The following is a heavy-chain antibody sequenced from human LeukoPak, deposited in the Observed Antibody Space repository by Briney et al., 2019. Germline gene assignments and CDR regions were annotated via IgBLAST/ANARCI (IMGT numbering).Heavy chain of an antibody. CDR3: ARRGLGSEIQYQGDFDF. V-gene: IGHV3-30*02. CDR2: VRYDGSNK. D-gene: IGHD3-10*01. Sequence: GGSLRLSCAASGFSFSSYGMHWVRQAPGKGLEWVAFVRYDGSNKYEDSVRGRFTISRDNSKNTMYLQMNGLRAEDTAVYYCARRGLGSEIQYQGDFDFWGQGTLVTVSS. CDR1: GFSFSSYG. J-gene: IGHJ4*03.